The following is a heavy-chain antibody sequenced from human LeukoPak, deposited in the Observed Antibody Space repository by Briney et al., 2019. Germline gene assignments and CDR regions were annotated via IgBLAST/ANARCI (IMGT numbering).Heavy chain of an antibody. V-gene: IGHV1-69*05. CDR1: GGTFSSYA. J-gene: IGHJ6*03. D-gene: IGHD3-3*01. CDR3: ARTERYDFWSGYYYYYYMDV. CDR2: IIPIFGTA. Sequence: ASVKVSCKASGGTFSSYAISWVRQAPGQGLEWMGGIIPIFGTANYAQKSQGRVTITTDESTSTAYMELSSLRSEDTAVYYCARTERYDFWSGYYYYYYMDVWGKGTTVTVSS.